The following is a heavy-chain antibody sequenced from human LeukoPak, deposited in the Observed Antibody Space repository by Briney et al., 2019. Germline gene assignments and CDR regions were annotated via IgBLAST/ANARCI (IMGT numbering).Heavy chain of an antibody. D-gene: IGHD5-12*01. CDR1: GITFSTYS. CDR2: ISTNTTTI. CDR3: ARDRSGYSGYDLFDY. V-gene: IGHV3-48*01. J-gene: IGHJ4*02. Sequence: GSPRLSCAASGITFSTYSMNWVRQAPGKGLEWVSYISTNTTTIYYADSVKGRFTISRDNAKNSLYLQMNSLRVEDTAVYYCARDRSGYSGYDLFDYWGQGSLVTVSS.